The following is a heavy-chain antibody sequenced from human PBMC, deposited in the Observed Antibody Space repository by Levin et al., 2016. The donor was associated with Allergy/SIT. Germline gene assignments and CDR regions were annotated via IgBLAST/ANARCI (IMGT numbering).Heavy chain of an antibody. D-gene: IGHD3-10*01. Sequence: GESLKISCAASGFTFNSYWMSWVRQAPGKGLEWVANTNPDGGRKLYVDSVEGRFTISRDNAKNSLYLQMDSLRAEDTAVYYCASGYNGWMFDPWGQGTLVTVSS. CDR2: TNPDGGRK. CDR1: GFTFNSYW. J-gene: IGHJ5*02. V-gene: IGHV3-7*01. CDR3: ASGYNGWMFDP.